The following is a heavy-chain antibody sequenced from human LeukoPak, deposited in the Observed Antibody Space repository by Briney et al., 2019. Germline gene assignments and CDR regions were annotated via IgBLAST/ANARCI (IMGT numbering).Heavy chain of an antibody. J-gene: IGHJ4*02. CDR3: ARARTGYDWVDY. Sequence: KTSETLSLTCTVSGGSISSYYWSWIRQPAGKGLEWIGRIYTSGSTNYNPSLKSRVTISVDTSKNQSSLKLSSVTAADTTVYYCARARTGYDWVDYWGQGTLVTVSS. CDR1: GGSISSYY. D-gene: IGHD3-9*01. CDR2: IYTSGST. V-gene: IGHV4-4*07.